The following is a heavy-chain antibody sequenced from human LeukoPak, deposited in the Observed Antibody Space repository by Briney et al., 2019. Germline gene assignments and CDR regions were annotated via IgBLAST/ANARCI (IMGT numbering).Heavy chain of an antibody. CDR2: IYYSGST. J-gene: IGHJ6*03. CDR1: GGSISSSSYY. D-gene: IGHD1-26*01. Sequence: SETLSLTCTVSGGSISSSSYYWGWIRQPPGKGLEWIGSIYYSGSTNYNPSLKSRVTMSVDTSKNQFSLKLSSVTSADTAVYYCAREFPPLLLGKNHYYYMDVWGKGTTVTVSS. V-gene: IGHV4-39*07. CDR3: AREFPPLLLGKNHYYYMDV.